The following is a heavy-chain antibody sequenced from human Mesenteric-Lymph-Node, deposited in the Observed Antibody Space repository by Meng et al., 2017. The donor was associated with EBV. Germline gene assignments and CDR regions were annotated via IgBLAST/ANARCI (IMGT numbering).Heavy chain of an antibody. CDR3: ARVHDSSGYYN. Sequence: VELVESGGGLVKPGGSLRLSCEASGFTFSDYYMSWIRQAPGKGLEWVSYISPSGDAIYLADSVKGRFTISRDNAKDSLHLQMNSLRAEDTAVYYCARVHDSSGYYNWGQGTLVTVSS. D-gene: IGHD3-22*01. V-gene: IGHV3-11*01. CDR1: GFTFSDYY. J-gene: IGHJ4*02. CDR2: ISPSGDAI.